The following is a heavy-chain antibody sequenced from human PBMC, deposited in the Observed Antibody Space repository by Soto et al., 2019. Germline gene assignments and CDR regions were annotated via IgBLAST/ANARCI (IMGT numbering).Heavy chain of an antibody. CDR2: ISDDGTNK. V-gene: IGHV3-30*04. J-gene: IGHJ4*02. CDR3: ARDGSYYDVLTEHYFDV. CDR1: GFTFSSYA. D-gene: IGHD3-9*01. Sequence: QVQLVESGGGVVQPGRSLRLSCAASGFTFSSYAMHWVRQAPGKGLEWVAVISDDGTNKDYADSVKGRFTISSDKSKSTLDLQMDSLRPEGTAVYYCARDGSYYDVLTEHYFDVWGQGTLFSVSA.